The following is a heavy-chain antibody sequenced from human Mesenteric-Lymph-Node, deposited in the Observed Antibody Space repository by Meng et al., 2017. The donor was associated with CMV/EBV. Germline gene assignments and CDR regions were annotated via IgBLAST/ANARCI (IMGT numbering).Heavy chain of an antibody. CDR3: ARPGGAGAFDI. J-gene: IGHJ3*02. CDR2: ISSSGSTI. V-gene: IGHV3-11*04. Sequence: GESLKISCAASGFTFSDYYMSWIRQAPGKGLEWVSYISSSGSTIYYADSVKGRFTISRDKSKTTLYLQIKSLGADDTAVYYCARPGGAGAFDIWGQGTMVTVSS. D-gene: IGHD3-10*01. CDR1: GFTFSDYY.